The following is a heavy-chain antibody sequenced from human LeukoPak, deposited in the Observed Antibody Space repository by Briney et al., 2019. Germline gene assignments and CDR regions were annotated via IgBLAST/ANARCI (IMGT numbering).Heavy chain of an antibody. Sequence: PGGSLRLSCAASGFTFSSYAMSWVRQAPGKGLEWFSAISGSGGSTYYADSVKGRFTISRDNSKNTLYLQMNSLRAEDTAVYYCAKDGNHDYYDSSGFQHWGQGTLVTVSS. V-gene: IGHV3-23*01. CDR3: AKDGNHDYYDSSGFQH. CDR2: ISGSGGST. CDR1: GFTFSSYA. D-gene: IGHD3-22*01. J-gene: IGHJ1*01.